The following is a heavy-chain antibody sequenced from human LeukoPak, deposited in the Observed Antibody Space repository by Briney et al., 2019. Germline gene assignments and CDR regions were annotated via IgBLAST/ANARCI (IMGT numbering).Heavy chain of an antibody. D-gene: IGHD2-21*01. V-gene: IGHV1-18*01. Sequence: ASVKVSCKASGYTFTSYGISWVRQAPGQGLEWMGWISAYNGNTNYAQKLQGRVTMTTDTSASTAYMELRSLRSDDTAVYYCARGLEDCGGDCYLAYWGQGTLVTVSS. CDR2: ISAYNGNT. CDR3: ARGLEDCGGDCYLAY. CDR1: GYTFTSYG. J-gene: IGHJ4*02.